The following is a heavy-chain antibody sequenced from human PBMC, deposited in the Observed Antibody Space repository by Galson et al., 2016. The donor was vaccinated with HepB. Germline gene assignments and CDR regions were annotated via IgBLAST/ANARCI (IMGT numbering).Heavy chain of an antibody. Sequence: PALVKPTQTLTLTCTFSGFSLTTSGVGVGWIRQPPGKALEFLALIYWDDDKRYSPSLKSRLTVTKDTSKNQVALTMNNVGAPDTGTYYCAHKISRWLAFGEFHNVVYVWGPGTTVAVSS. V-gene: IGHV2-5*02. CDR3: AHKISRWLAFGEFHNVVYV. D-gene: IGHD6-19*01. CDR1: GFSLTTSGVG. J-gene: IGHJ3*01. CDR2: IYWDDDK.